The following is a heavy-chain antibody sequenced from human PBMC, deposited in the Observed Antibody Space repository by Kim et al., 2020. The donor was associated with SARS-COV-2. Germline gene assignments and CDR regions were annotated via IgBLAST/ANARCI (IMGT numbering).Heavy chain of an antibody. CDR2: IYYSGST. CDR1: GGSISSGGYY. Sequence: SETLSLTCTVSGGSISSGGYYWSWIRQHPGKGLEWIGYIYYSGSTYYNPSLKSRVTISVDTSKNQFSLKLSSVTAADTAVYYCARDSYIAAAGTGGYWFDPWGQGTLVTVSS. J-gene: IGHJ5*02. CDR3: ARDSYIAAAGTGGYWFDP. D-gene: IGHD6-13*01. V-gene: IGHV4-31*03.